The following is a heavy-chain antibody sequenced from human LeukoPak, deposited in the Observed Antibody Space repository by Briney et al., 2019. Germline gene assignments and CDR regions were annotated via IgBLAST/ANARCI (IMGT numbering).Heavy chain of an antibody. Sequence: SVKVSCKASGGTFSSYAISWVRQAPGQGLEWMGRIIPIFGTANYAQKFQGRVTITTDESTSTAYMELSSLRSEGTAVYYCAREVILWSTGWFDPWGQGTLVTVSS. V-gene: IGHV1-69*05. J-gene: IGHJ5*02. CDR3: AREVILWSTGWFDP. CDR1: GGTFSSYA. D-gene: IGHD3-10*01. CDR2: IIPIFGTA.